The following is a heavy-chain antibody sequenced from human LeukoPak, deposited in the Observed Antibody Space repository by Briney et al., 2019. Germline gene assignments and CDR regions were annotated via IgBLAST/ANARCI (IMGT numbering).Heavy chain of an antibody. D-gene: IGHD4-11*01. J-gene: IGHJ4*02. CDR1: GFTFSSYA. V-gene: IGHV3-23*01. Sequence: GGSLRLSCAASGFTFSSYAMSWVRQAPGKGLEWVASFSGSGDITYYADSVRGRFTVSRDKSINTLYLHMNSLRAEDTAVYYCAKGPTVTSGHFDYWGQGTLVTVSS. CDR3: AKGPTVTSGHFDY. CDR2: FSGSGDIT.